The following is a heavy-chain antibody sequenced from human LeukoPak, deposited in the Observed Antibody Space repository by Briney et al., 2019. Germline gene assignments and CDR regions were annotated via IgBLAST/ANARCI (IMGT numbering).Heavy chain of an antibody. J-gene: IGHJ5*02. CDR1: GFTFSSYW. Sequence: LAGGSLRLSCAASGFTFSSYWMSWVRQAPGKGLEWVSNIKQDGSEKYYVDSVKGRFTISRDNAKNSLYLQMNSLRAEDTAVYYCARYCSSTSCHSDWFDPWGQGTLVTVSS. V-gene: IGHV3-7*03. CDR3: ARYCSSTSCHSDWFDP. D-gene: IGHD2-2*01. CDR2: IKQDGSEK.